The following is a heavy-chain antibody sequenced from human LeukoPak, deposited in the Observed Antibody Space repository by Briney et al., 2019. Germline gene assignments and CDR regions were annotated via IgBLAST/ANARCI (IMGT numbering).Heavy chain of an antibody. V-gene: IGHV3-21*01. J-gene: IGHJ4*02. CDR3: AREGSSSWYRGRLDY. Sequence: GGSLRLSCAASGFTFSSYSMNWVRQAPGKGLEWVSSISSSSYIYYADSVKGRFTISRDNAKNSLYLQMNSLRAEDTAVYYCAREGSSSWYRGRLDYWGQGTLVTVSS. CDR2: ISSSSYI. CDR1: GFTFSSYS. D-gene: IGHD6-13*01.